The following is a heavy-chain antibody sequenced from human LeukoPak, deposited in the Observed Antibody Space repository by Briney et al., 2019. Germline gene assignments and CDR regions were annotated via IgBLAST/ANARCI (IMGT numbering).Heavy chain of an antibody. V-gene: IGHV3-11*01. CDR1: GFTFSDYY. Sequence: GGSLRLSCAASGFTFSDYYMSWIRQAPGKGLEWVSYISSSGSTIYYADSVKGRFTISRDNAKNSLYLQMNSLRAEDTAVYYCARGKWDIVVVPAAIDAFDIWGQGTMVTVSS. CDR3: ARGKWDIVVVPAAIDAFDI. CDR2: ISSSGSTI. J-gene: IGHJ3*02. D-gene: IGHD2-2*01.